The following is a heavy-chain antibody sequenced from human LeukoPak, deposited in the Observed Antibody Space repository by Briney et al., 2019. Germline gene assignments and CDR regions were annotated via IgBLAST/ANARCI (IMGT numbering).Heavy chain of an antibody. CDR2: ISGSGGST. V-gene: IGHV3-23*01. Sequence: GGSLTLSCAASGFTFSSYAMSWVRQAPGKGLEWVSVISGSGGSTYYADSVKGRFTISRDNSKKTLYLQMNSLRAEDTAVYYCATSPGIAVAGTHNYFDYWGQGTLVTVSS. CDR3: ATSPGIAVAGTHNYFDY. J-gene: IGHJ4*02. CDR1: GFTFSSYA. D-gene: IGHD6-19*01.